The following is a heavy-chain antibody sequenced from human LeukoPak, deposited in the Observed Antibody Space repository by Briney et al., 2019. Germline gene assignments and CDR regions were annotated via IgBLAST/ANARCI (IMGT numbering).Heavy chain of an antibody. Sequence: SETLSLTCTVSGGSISSYYWSWIRQPPGKGLEWIGEINHSGSTNYNPSLKSRVTISVDTSKNQFSLKLSSVTAADTAVYYCARGQENYYDSSSFDYWGQGTLVTVSS. J-gene: IGHJ4*02. CDR2: INHSGST. CDR1: GGSISSYY. CDR3: ARGQENYYDSSSFDY. D-gene: IGHD3-22*01. V-gene: IGHV4-34*01.